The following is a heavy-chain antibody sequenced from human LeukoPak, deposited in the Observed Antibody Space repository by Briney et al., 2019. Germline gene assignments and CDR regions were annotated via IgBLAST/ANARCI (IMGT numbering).Heavy chain of an antibody. CDR2: IKSKTDGGTT. Sequence: GGSLRLSCAASGFTFSNAWMSWIRQAPGKGLEWVGLIKSKTDGGTTDYAAPVKGRFTISRDDSKNTLYLQMNSLKTEDTAVYYCTTVGVVVKGYDYWGQGTLVTVSS. CDR3: TTVGVVVKGYDY. D-gene: IGHD3-22*01. V-gene: IGHV3-15*01. CDR1: GFTFSNAW. J-gene: IGHJ4*02.